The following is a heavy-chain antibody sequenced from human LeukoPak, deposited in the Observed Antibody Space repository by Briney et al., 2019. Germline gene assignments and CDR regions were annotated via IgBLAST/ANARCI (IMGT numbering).Heavy chain of an antibody. D-gene: IGHD4-17*01. CDR3: ARDSGLYGDPNYCYYGMDV. J-gene: IGHJ6*02. CDR2: IWYDGSNK. Sequence: HPGRSLRLSCAATGFTFSSYGMHWVRQAPGKGLEWVAVIWYDGSNKYYADSVKGRFTISRDNSKNTLYLQMNSLRAEDTAVYYCARDSGLYGDPNYCYYGMDVWGQGTTVTVSS. CDR1: GFTFSSYG. V-gene: IGHV3-33*01.